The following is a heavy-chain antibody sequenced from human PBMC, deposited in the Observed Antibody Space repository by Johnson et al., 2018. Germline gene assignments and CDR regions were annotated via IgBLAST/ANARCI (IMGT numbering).Heavy chain of an antibody. V-gene: IGHV3-15*01. CDR1: GVSFNNAW. J-gene: IGHJ6*02. CDR2: IKSKSAGGAP. D-gene: IGHD3-10*01. CDR3: CTDEGAGRRYYYGIDV. Sequence: EVQLVESGGGVIKPGGSLRLSCVVSGVSFNNAWMSWVRQAPGKGREWIARIKSKSAGGAPAYAAPVKGRFTISRDDSKNTLFLQRNSLKTEDTAAYYCCTDEGAGRRYYYGIDVWGQGTTVTV.